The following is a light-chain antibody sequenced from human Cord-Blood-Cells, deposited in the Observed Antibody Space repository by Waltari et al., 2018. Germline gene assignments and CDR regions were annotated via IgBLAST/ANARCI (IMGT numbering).Light chain of an antibody. Sequence: IKITQPPSSLSASVGDRVPITCRESQSISSYLNRYQQKQGKAPKLLIYAASSLQSGVPSRFSGSGAGTDFTLTISSLQPEDFATYYCQQSYSTPRTFGQGTKVEIK. CDR1: QSISSY. CDR3: QQSYSTPRT. CDR2: AAS. J-gene: IGKJ1*01. V-gene: IGKV1-39*01.